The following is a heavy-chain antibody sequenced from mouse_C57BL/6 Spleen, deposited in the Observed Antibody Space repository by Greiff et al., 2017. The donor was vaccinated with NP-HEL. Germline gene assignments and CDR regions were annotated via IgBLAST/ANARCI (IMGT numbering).Heavy chain of an antibody. Sequence: EVMLVESGGGLVKPGGSLKLSCAASGFTFSSYAMSWVRQTPEKRLEWVATISDGGSYTYYPDNVKGRFTISRDNAKNNLYLQMSHLKSEDTAMYYCARERWDADFVYWGQGTTLTVSS. CDR2: ISDGGSYT. V-gene: IGHV5-4*01. CDR1: GFTFSSYA. D-gene: IGHD4-1*01. CDR3: ARERWDADFVY. J-gene: IGHJ2*01.